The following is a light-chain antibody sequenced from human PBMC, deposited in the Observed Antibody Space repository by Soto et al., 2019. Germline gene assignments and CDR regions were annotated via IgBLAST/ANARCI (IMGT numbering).Light chain of an antibody. CDR3: QQYDTYSRT. V-gene: IGKV1-5*01. Sequence: SQSASTLSASIGDRVTVTCRASQSINTWLAWYQQKPGKAPTLLIYDASSLQSGVPSRFTGRGSGTEFTLTISSLQDDDFATDYCQQYDTYSRTFAQGTKVAIK. J-gene: IGKJ1*01. CDR2: DAS. CDR1: QSINTW.